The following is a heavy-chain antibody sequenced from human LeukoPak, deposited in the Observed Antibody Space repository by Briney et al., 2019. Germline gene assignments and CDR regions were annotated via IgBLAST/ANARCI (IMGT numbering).Heavy chain of an antibody. CDR3: ARAIAVVGPHLYYYMDV. Sequence: PSETLSLTCTVSGGSISSYYWSWIRQPPGKGLEWIGYICYSGSTNYNPSLKSRATISVDTSKNQFSLKLSSVTAADTAVYYCARAIAVVGPHLYYYMDVWGKGTTVTVSS. V-gene: IGHV4-59*01. D-gene: IGHD6-19*01. J-gene: IGHJ6*03. CDR2: ICYSGST. CDR1: GGSISSYY.